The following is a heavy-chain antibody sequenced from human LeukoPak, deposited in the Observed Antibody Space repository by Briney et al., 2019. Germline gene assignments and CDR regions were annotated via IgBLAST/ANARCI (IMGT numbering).Heavy chain of an antibody. V-gene: IGHV4-59*01. J-gene: IGHJ3*02. CDR3: ARGGVAGDWGAFDI. D-gene: IGHD2-21*01. CDR2: IYYSGST. Sequence: SETLSLTCTVSGGSISSYYWSWIRQPPGKGLEWIGYIYYSGSTNYNPSLKSRATISVDTSKNQFSLKLSSVTAADTAVHYCARGGVAGDWGAFDIWGQGTMVTVSS. CDR1: GGSISSYY.